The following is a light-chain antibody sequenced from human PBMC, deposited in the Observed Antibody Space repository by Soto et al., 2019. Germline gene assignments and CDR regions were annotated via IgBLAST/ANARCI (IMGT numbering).Light chain of an antibody. CDR2: AAS. V-gene: IGKV3-20*01. J-gene: IGKJ4*01. CDR1: QSVRSTF. Sequence: EIVMTQSPGTLSLSPGERATLSCRASQSVRSTFLAWYQQKPGQAPRLLIYAASSRATGIPDRFSGSGSGTDFSLTTSRLEPEDFAVYYCQQYGSSPLTFGGGTKVDIK. CDR3: QQYGSSPLT.